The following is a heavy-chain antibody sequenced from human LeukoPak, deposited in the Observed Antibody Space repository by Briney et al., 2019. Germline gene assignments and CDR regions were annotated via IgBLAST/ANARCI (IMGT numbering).Heavy chain of an antibody. D-gene: IGHD5-24*01. Sequence: GGAPRPSWAVSGLHLWSYWMSWGRPAPGEGVGWVANINQDGSEKYFVDSVKGRFTISRDNAKNSLHLQMNTLRAEDTAVYYCARERDGRFFDYWGQGTLVTVSS. CDR3: ARERDGRFFDY. V-gene: IGHV3-7*01. CDR1: GLHLWSYW. J-gene: IGHJ4*02. CDR2: INQDGSEK.